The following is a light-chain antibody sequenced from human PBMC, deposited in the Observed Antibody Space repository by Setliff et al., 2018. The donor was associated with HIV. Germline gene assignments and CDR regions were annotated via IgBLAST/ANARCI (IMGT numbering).Light chain of an antibody. V-gene: IGKV1-8*01. CDR2: SAS. J-gene: IGKJ1*01. Sequence: AIRMTQSPSSFSASTGDRVTITCRASQDISNCLAWYQQKPGKAPQLLIYSASTLQSGVPSRFSGSRSGTNFTLTISCLQSEDFASYYCQQYYSYPTFGRGTKWIS. CDR1: QDISNC. CDR3: QQYYSYPT.